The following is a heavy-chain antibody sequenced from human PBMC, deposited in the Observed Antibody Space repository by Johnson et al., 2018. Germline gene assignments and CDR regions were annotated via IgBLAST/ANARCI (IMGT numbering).Heavy chain of an antibody. CDR1: GFTFSSYW. CDR2: IKQDGSEK. J-gene: IGHJ6*01. Sequence: VQLVQSGGGLVLPGGSLRLSCAASGFTFSSYWMSWARQAPGKGLEWVANIKQDGSEKYFVDSVKGRFTISRDNAKNSLYLQMNSLIAEDTAVYYCARGTATVSYYGMGGWGQGTTVTVSS. D-gene: IGHD5-18*01. V-gene: IGHV3-7*04. CDR3: ARGTATVSYYGMGG.